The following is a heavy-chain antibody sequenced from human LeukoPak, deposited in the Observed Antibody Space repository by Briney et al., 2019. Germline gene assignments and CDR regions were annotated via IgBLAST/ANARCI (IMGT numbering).Heavy chain of an antibody. CDR3: ARAEINDYNRY. D-gene: IGHD4-11*01. CDR1: GGSISSYY. J-gene: IGHJ4*02. V-gene: IGHV4-59*08. CDR2: INYSGRT. Sequence: SETLSLTCPVSGGSISSYYWSWIRPAPGKGVEWIGSINYSGRTYDNPSLKSRVTISIDTSKNQIFLKLRSTTAADTAHYYCARAEINDYNRYWGQGILVIVSS.